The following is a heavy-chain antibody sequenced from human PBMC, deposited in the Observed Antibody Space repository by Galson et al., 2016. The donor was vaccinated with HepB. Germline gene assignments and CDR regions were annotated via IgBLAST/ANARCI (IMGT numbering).Heavy chain of an antibody. CDR3: ARGTLSRFMFYYYGMDV. CDR1: GFTLSDYD. D-gene: IGHD3-10*02. Sequence: SLRLSCAASGFTLSDYDMHWVRQATGKGLEWVAAIGTAGDTYYLDSVEGRFTISRENAKNSLYIEMNSLRAGDTAVYYCARGTLSRFMFYYYGMDVWGQGTTATVSS. V-gene: IGHV3-13*01. CDR2: IGTAGDT. J-gene: IGHJ6*02.